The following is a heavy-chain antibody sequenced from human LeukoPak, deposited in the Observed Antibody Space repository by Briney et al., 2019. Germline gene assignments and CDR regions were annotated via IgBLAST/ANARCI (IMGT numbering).Heavy chain of an antibody. CDR3: ARDRQQLVDY. CDR2: ISSSSSYI. V-gene: IGHV3-21*01. CDR1: GFTFSSYS. D-gene: IGHD6-13*01. J-gene: IGHJ4*02. Sequence: GGSLRLSCAASGFTFSSYSMNWVRQAPGKGLEWVSSISSSSSYIYYADSVKGRFTISRDNAKNSLYLQMNSLRGEDTAVYYCARDRQQLVDYWGQGTLVTVSS.